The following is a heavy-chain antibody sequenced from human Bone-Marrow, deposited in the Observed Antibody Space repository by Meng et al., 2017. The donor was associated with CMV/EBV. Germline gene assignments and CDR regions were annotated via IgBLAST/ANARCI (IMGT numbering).Heavy chain of an antibody. CDR3: ARSDSSSTPVGDYYYYYGMDV. Sequence: SVKVSCKASGGTFSSYAISWVRQAPGQGLEWMGGIIPILGIANYAQKFQGRVTITADKSTSTAYMELSSLRSEDTAVYYCARSDSSSTPVGDYYYYYGMDVWGQGTTVTVSS. J-gene: IGHJ6*02. D-gene: IGHD1-26*01. CDR1: GGTFSSYA. CDR2: IIPILGIA. V-gene: IGHV1-69*10.